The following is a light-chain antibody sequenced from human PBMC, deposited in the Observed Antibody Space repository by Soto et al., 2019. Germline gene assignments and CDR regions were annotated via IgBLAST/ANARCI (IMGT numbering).Light chain of an antibody. J-gene: IGLJ1*01. CDR2: EVS. CDR1: SSDVGGYXY. Sequence: QSALTQPASVSGSPGQSITIXCTGTSSDVGGYXYVSWYQQHPGKAPKVMIYEVSKRPSGVSNRFSGSKSGNTASLTISGLQAEDEADYYCSSYTSSSTRVFGTGTKVTVL. V-gene: IGLV2-14*01. CDR3: SSYTSSSTRV.